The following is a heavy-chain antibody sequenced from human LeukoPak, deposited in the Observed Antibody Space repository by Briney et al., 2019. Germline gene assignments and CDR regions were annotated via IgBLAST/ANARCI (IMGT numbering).Heavy chain of an antibody. J-gene: IGHJ4*02. CDR1: GGSISPISSSTYY. V-gene: IGHV4-39*01. CDR3: ARQLPTAAADTRGYFDY. D-gene: IGHD6-25*01. Sequence: PSETLSLTCTVSGGSISPISSSTYYWGWTRQAPGKGLEWIGSLFYGENTHYNPSLKSRATLSVDSSKNQFSLKLTSVTAADAAVYFCARQLPTAAADTRGYFDYWGQGTVVTVST. CDR2: LFYGENT.